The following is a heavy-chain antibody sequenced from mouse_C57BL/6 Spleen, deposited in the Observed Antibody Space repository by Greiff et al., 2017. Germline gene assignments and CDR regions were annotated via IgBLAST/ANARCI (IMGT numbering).Heavy chain of an antibody. J-gene: IGHJ3*01. CDR1: GYTFTSYW. CDR2: IDPNSGGN. D-gene: IGHD2-4*01. Sequence: QVQLQQPGAELVKPGASVKLSCKASGYTFTSYWMHWVKQRPGRGLEWIGRIDPNSGGNKYNEKFKSKATLTVDKPSSTAYMQLSIQTSVDSAVYYCAREGGYYDYDGGFAYWGQGTLVTVSA. CDR3: AREGGYYDYDGGFAY. V-gene: IGHV1-72*01.